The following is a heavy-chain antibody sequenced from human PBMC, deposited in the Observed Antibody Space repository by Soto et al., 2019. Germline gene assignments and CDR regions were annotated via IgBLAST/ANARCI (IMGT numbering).Heavy chain of an antibody. D-gene: IGHD1-1*01. CDR1: GFTFSSYS. V-gene: IGHV3-21*01. CDR2: ISSSSSYI. Sequence: PGGSLRLSCAASGFTFSSYSMNWVRQAPGKGLEWVSSISSSSSYIYYADSVKGRFTISRDNAKNSLYLQMNSLRAKDTGVYYCASRQIRGGDNYYFDYWGQGTLVTVSS. CDR3: ASRQIRGGDNYYFDY. J-gene: IGHJ4*02.